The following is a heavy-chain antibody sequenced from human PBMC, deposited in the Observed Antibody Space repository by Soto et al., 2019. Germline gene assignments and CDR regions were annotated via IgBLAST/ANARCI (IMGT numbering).Heavy chain of an antibody. J-gene: IGHJ5*02. CDR2: IHYTGRT. CDR1: GVSISSHY. Sequence: KASETLSLTCTVSGVSISSHYWTWVRQPPGKELEWIGYIHYTGRTNKNPSLKSRATMSVDTSKNQFSLKLSSVTAADTAVYYCAKDLAIGGFFDPWGQGTLVTVSS. V-gene: IGHV4-59*11. D-gene: IGHD3-10*01. CDR3: AKDLAIGGFFDP.